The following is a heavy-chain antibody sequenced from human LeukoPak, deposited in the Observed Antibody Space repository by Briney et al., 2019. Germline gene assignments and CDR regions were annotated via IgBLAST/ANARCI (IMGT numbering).Heavy chain of an antibody. J-gene: IGHJ4*02. CDR3: AKGPHGSGSYSPGY. CDR1: GFTFSSYG. V-gene: IGHV3-30*18. Sequence: PWRSLRLSCAASGFTFSSYGMHWVRQAPGKGLEWVAVISYDGSNKYYADSVKGRFTISRDNSKNTLYLQMTRLRAEDTAVYYCAKGPHGSGSYSPGYWGQGTLVTVSS. D-gene: IGHD3-10*01. CDR2: ISYDGSNK.